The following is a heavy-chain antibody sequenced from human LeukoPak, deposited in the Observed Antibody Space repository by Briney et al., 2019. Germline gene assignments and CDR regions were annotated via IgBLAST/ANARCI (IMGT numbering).Heavy chain of an antibody. Sequence: GGSLRLSCAASGFTFSSYAMSWVRQAPGKGLEWGSAISGSGGSTYYADSVKGRFTISRDNSKNTLYLQMNSLRAEDTAVYYCAKDSAAYYYYYMDVWGKGTTVTVSS. V-gene: IGHV3-23*01. CDR1: GFTFSSYA. CDR3: AKDSAAYYYYYMDV. CDR2: ISGSGGST. J-gene: IGHJ6*03. D-gene: IGHD6-13*01.